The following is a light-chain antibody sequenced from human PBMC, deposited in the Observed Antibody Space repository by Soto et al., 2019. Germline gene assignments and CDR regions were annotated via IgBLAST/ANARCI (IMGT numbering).Light chain of an antibody. J-gene: IGKJ1*01. V-gene: IGKV3-15*01. Sequence: ETVVTQSPATLSVSPGETATLSCRASESVRTNLAWYQQKPGQAPRLLIYGASNRSTGIPARFSGSGSGTEFTLTISSLQSEDFAVYYCPLYKNWPPRTLGQGAKMEIK. CDR2: GAS. CDR3: PLYKNWPPRT. CDR1: ESVRTN.